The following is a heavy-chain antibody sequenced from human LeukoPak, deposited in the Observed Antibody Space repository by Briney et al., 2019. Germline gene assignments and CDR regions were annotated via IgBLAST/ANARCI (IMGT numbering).Heavy chain of an antibody. J-gene: IGHJ5*02. V-gene: IGHV3-21*01. D-gene: IGHD2-15*01. CDR1: GFTFSSYS. CDR3: GSCSGVSCHAGWFDP. Sequence: AGGSLRLSCGASGFTFSSYSMNWVRQAPGKGLEWVSSISSSSSYISYADSVKGRFTISRDNAKNSLYLQINSLRAEDTAVYYCGSCSGVSCHAGWFDPWGQGTLVTVSS. CDR2: ISSSSSYI.